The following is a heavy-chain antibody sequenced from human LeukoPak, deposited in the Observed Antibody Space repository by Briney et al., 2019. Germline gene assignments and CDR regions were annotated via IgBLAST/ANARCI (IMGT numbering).Heavy chain of an antibody. CDR3: AKDRVPSMHPFDGDGFDY. CDR1: GFTFSSYG. J-gene: IGHJ4*02. CDR2: IWYGGSNK. Sequence: PGGSLRLSCAASGFTFSSYGMHWVRQAPGKGLEWVAVIWYGGSNKYYADSVKGRFTISRDNSKNTLYLQMNSLRAEDTAVYYCAKDRVPSMHPFDGDGFDYWGQGTLVTVSS. V-gene: IGHV3-30*02. D-gene: IGHD3-9*01.